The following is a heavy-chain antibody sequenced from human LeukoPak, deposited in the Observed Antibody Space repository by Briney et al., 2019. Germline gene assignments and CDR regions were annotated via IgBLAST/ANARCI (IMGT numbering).Heavy chain of an antibody. Sequence: GASVKVSCKESGYTFTSYGISWVGRAPGQGLEWMGWISAYNGNTNYAQKLQGRVTMTTDTSTSTAYMELRSLRSDDTAVYYCARGYCSSTSCSRFAYWGQGTLVTVSS. V-gene: IGHV1-18*01. D-gene: IGHD2-2*01. CDR1: GYTFTSYG. CDR3: ARGYCSSTSCSRFAY. CDR2: ISAYNGNT. J-gene: IGHJ4*02.